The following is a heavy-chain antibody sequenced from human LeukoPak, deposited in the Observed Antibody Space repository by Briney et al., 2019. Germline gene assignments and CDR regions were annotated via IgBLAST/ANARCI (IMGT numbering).Heavy chain of an antibody. D-gene: IGHD6-25*01. J-gene: IGHJ5*02. Sequence: GGSLRLSCAASGFTFSSYSMNWVRQAPGKGLEWVSSISSSSSYIYYADSVRGRFTISRDNAKNSLYLQRNSLRSDDTAVYYCARSQRLASTNWFDPWGQGALVTVSS. CDR1: GFTFSSYS. CDR2: ISSSSSYI. V-gene: IGHV3-21*04. CDR3: ARSQRLASTNWFDP.